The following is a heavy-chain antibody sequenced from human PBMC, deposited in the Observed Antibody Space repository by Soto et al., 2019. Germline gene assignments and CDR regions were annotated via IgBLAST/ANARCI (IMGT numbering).Heavy chain of an antibody. CDR3: ARDAPDSIWGSYRYLNY. V-gene: IGHV3-74*01. CDR1: GFTFSNYW. Sequence: EVQLVESGGGLVQPGGSLRLSCAASGFTFSNYWMHWVRQAPGEGLVWVSRINSDGSSTSYADSVKGRFTISRDNARNTLYLQMNSLRAEDTAVYYCARDAPDSIWGSYRYLNYWGQGTLVTVSS. CDR2: INSDGSST. D-gene: IGHD3-16*02. J-gene: IGHJ4*02.